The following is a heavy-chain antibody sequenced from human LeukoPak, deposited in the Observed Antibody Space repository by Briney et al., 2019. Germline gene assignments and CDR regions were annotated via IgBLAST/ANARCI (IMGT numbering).Heavy chain of an antibody. CDR1: GFTVSSDY. CDR2: IHSGGRT. J-gene: IGHJ4*02. D-gene: IGHD3-9*01. CDR3: ARGMISISQPLYFDY. Sequence: PGGSLRLSCAASGFTVSSDYMSWVRQAPGKGLEWVSVIHSGGRTYYADSVKGRFTISRDNSKNTLFLQMNSLRAEDTAVYYCARGMISISQPLYFDYWGQGTLVTVSS. V-gene: IGHV3-53*01.